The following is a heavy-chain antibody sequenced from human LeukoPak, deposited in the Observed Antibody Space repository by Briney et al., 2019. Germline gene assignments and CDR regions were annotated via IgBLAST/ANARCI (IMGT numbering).Heavy chain of an antibody. Sequence: PGGSLRLSCAASGFTFISYAMSWVRQAPGKGLEWVSTISGGGGSTYYADSVKGRFTISRDNSKNTLYLQMNSLRAEDTALYYCAKDPSSGPNNWFDPWGQGTLVTVSS. J-gene: IGHJ5*02. CDR2: ISGGGGST. V-gene: IGHV3-23*01. CDR1: GFTFISYA. D-gene: IGHD6-19*01. CDR3: AKDPSSGPNNWFDP.